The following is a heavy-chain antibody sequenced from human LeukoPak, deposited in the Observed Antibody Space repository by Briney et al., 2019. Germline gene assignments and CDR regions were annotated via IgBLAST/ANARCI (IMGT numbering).Heavy chain of an antibody. V-gene: IGHV3-53*01. D-gene: IGHD5/OR15-5a*01. Sequence: LAGGSLRLSCAASGFTVSSNYMGWVRQAPGKGLEWVSVIYSGGSTYYADSVKGRFTISRDNSKNTLYLQMNSLRAEDTAVYYCARVVSGGGPSSYFDYWGQGTLVTVSS. CDR2: IYSGGST. CDR3: ARVVSGGGPSSYFDY. J-gene: IGHJ4*02. CDR1: GFTVSSNY.